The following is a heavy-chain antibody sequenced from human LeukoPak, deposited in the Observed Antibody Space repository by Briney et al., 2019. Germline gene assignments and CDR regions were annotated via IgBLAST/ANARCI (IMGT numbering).Heavy chain of an antibody. V-gene: IGHV3-23*01. CDR1: GFTLSSYE. Sequence: PGGSLRLSCTVSGFTLSSYEMSWIRQAPGKGLEWVSSVDYSADSTHYADSVMGRFTISRDNSKNTLYLQLNSLSADDTAVYYCAKATGYLLWGQGTLVTVSS. D-gene: IGHD1-14*01. CDR3: AKATGYLL. CDR2: VDYSADST. J-gene: IGHJ4*02.